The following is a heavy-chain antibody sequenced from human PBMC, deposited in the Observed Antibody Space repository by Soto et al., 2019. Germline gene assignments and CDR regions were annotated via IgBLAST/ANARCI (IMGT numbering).Heavy chain of an antibody. J-gene: IGHJ5*02. V-gene: IGHV1-69*13. Sequence: GASVKVFCKASGGTFSSYAIHWVRQAPGQGLEWMGGIIPMYGPAKYAQRFQGRVTITADESTTTVYMELTSLTSQDTAVYYCARVTSMVRGVIDNWFDPWGHGTLVTVSS. CDR2: IIPMYGPA. D-gene: IGHD3-10*01. CDR3: ARVTSMVRGVIDNWFDP. CDR1: GGTFSSYA.